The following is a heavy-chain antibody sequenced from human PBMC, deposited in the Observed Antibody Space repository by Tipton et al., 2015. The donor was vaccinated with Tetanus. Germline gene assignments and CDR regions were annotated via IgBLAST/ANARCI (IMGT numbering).Heavy chain of an antibody. CDR3: RAEAGTDY. J-gene: IGHJ4*02. CDR2: ITGSGVGT. V-gene: IGHV3-23*01. CDR1: GFPFTTYG. Sequence: GSLRLSCAASGFPFTTYGMTWVRLAPGKGLEWVAVITGSGVGTYYSDSVKGRFTVSRDNSRNTLYLQLNSLRVEDTALYYCRAEAGTDYWGQGTLVTASS. D-gene: IGHD6-19*01.